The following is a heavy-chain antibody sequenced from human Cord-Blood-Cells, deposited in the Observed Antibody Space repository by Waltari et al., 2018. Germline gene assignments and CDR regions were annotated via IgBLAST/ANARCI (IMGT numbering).Heavy chain of an antibody. CDR1: GGSISSYY. Sequence: QVQLQESGPGLVKPSETLSLTCTVSGGSISSYYWSWLRQPAGKGLEWIGRIYTSGSTNYNPSLKSRVTMSVDTSKNQFSLKLSSVTAADTAVYYCARGIAVAGYNWFDPWGQGTLVTVSS. CDR2: IYTSGST. CDR3: ARGIAVAGYNWFDP. D-gene: IGHD6-19*01. J-gene: IGHJ5*02. V-gene: IGHV4-4*07.